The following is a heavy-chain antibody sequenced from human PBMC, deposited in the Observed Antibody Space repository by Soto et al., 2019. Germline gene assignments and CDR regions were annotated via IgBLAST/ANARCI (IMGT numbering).Heavy chain of an antibody. CDR3: TTLKGIDFWSATYGMDV. J-gene: IGHJ6*02. Sequence: SVSNACMNWVRQAPGKGLEWVGRIKRKTDGGTTDYAAPVKGRFTISRDDSEHTLYLQMNSLKTEDTALYYCTTLKGIDFWSATYGMDVWGQGTTVTVSS. D-gene: IGHD3-3*01. CDR1: SVSNAC. CDR2: IKRKTDGGTT. V-gene: IGHV3-15*07.